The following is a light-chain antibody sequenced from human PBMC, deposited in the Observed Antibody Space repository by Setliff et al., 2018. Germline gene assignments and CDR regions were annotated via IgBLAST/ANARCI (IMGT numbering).Light chain of an antibody. CDR2: DVT. CDR1: SVDVGSYNY. V-gene: IGLV2-14*01. Sequence: QSVLTQPASVSGSPGQSITISCTGTSVDVGSYNYVSWYQQHPGKAPKLMIYDVTKRPSGVSNRFSGSKSGHTASLTISGLQAEDEADYYCSSYTSTTTDVFGTGTKVTVL. CDR3: SSYTSTTTDV. J-gene: IGLJ1*01.